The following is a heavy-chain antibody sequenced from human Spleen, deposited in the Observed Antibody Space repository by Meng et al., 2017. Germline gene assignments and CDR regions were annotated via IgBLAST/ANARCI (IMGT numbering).Heavy chain of an antibody. Sequence: QLRLEESGSGLVRPSETLSLTCTVSGGSVSSGSYYWSWIRQPPGKGLEWIGYIYYSGSTHYNPSLKSRVTISVDTSKNQFSLKLNSVTAADTAVYYCATVGMGLDSWGQGILVTVSS. CDR2: IYYSGST. V-gene: IGHV4-61*01. D-gene: IGHD7-27*01. CDR3: ATVGMGLDS. J-gene: IGHJ4*02. CDR1: GGSVSSGSYY.